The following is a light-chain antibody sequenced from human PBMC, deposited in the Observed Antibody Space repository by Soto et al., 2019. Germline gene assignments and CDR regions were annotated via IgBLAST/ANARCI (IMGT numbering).Light chain of an antibody. Sequence: QSALTQPASVSGSPGQSITISCTGTSNDVGRYNYVSWYQQHPGKAPKLMIYEVSNRPSGVSTRFSGSKSGNTASLTISGLQAEDEADYYCSSYTQGSTTVVFGGGTKLTVL. CDR1: SNDVGRYNY. CDR3: SSYTQGSTTVV. V-gene: IGLV2-14*01. J-gene: IGLJ3*02. CDR2: EVS.